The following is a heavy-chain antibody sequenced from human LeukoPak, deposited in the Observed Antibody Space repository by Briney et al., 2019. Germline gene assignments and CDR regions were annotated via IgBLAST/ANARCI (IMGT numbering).Heavy chain of an antibody. D-gene: IGHD3-22*01. CDR2: IYYSGST. V-gene: IGHV4-4*02. Sequence: PSETLSLTCAVSGGSISSSNWWSWVRQPPGKGLEWIGEIYYSGSTNYNPSLTSRVTISVDKSKNQFSLKLNSVTAADTAVYYCARQSDFYDSSTYYYTAEDFQNWGQGTLVTVSS. CDR3: ARQSDFYDSSTYYYTAEDFQN. CDR1: GGSISSSNW. J-gene: IGHJ1*01.